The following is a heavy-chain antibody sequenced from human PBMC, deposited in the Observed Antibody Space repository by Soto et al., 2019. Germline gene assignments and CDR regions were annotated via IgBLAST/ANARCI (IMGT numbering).Heavy chain of an antibody. J-gene: IGHJ2*01. CDR1: EFTFSNYA. D-gene: IGHD4-17*01. CDR2: ISGRAGDT. Sequence: EVQLLESGGGLVQPGGSLRLSCAASEFTFSNYAMTWVRQAPGKGLEWVSAISGRAGDTYYAGSVEGRFTISRANSKNTLNRKRNSLRAEDTAVNYCAKGGGITVTTNWYFDLWGRGTLVTVSS. CDR3: AKGGGITVTTNWYFDL. V-gene: IGHV3-23*01.